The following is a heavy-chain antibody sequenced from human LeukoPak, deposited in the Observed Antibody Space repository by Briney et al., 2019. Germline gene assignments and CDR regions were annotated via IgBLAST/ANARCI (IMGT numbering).Heavy chain of an antibody. D-gene: IGHD6-13*01. J-gene: IGHJ4*02. V-gene: IGHV1-69*04. Sequence: ASVKVSCKASGGTFSSYAISWVRQAPGQGLEWMGRIIPILGIANYAQKFQGRVTITADKSTSTAYMELSSLRSEDTAVYYCARDAGFSSWYGEYWGQGTLVTVSS. CDR2: IIPILGIA. CDR1: GGTFSSYA. CDR3: ARDAGFSSWYGEY.